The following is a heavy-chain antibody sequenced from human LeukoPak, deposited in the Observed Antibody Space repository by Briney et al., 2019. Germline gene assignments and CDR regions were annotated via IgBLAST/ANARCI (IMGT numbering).Heavy chain of an antibody. CDR3: ARRLGSGYGY. CDR2: IYYSGST. D-gene: IGHD5-12*01. J-gene: IGHJ4*02. V-gene: IGHV4-39*01. Sequence: PSETLSLTCTVSGGSISSSSYYWGWIRQPPGKGLEWIGSIYYSGSTYYNPPLKSRVTISVDTSKNQFSLKLSSVTAADTAVYYCARRLGSGYGYWGQGTLVTVSS. CDR1: GGSISSSSYY.